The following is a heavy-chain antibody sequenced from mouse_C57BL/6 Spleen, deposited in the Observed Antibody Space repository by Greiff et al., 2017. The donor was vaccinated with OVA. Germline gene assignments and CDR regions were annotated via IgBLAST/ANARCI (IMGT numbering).Heavy chain of an antibody. V-gene: IGHV5-6*01. D-gene: IGHD2-1*01. J-gene: IGHJ1*03. Sequence: EVQGVESGGDLVKPGGSLKLSCAASGFTFSSYGMSWVRQTPDKRLEWVATISSGGSYTYYPDSVKGRFTISRDNAKNTLYLQMSSLKSEDTAMYYCARAGGAYGNWYFDVWGTGTTVTVSS. CDR2: ISSGGSYT. CDR1: GFTFSSYG. CDR3: ARAGGAYGNWYFDV.